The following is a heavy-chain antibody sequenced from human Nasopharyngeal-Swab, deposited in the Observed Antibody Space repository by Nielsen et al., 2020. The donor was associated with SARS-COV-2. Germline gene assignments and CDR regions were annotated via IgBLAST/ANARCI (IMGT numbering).Heavy chain of an antibody. CDR2: INSDGSST. D-gene: IGHD4-17*01. V-gene: IGHV3-74*01. CDR3: ASLYGDYYYYMDV. J-gene: IGHJ6*03. Sequence: VRQAPGKGLVWVSRINSDGSSTSYADSVKGRFTISRDNAKNTLYLQMNSLRAEDTAVYYCASLYGDYYYYMDVWGKGTTVTAP.